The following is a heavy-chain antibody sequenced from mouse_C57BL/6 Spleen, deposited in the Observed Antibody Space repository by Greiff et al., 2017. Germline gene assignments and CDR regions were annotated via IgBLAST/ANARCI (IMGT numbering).Heavy chain of an antibody. J-gene: IGHJ3*01. Sequence: VQLKQSGPELVKPGASVKISCKASSYSFTDYNMNWVKQSNGKSLEWIGVINPNYGTTSYNQKFKGKATLTVDQSSSTAYMQLNSLTSEDSAVYYCVNFDDGYFPFAYWGQGTLVTVSA. CDR2: INPNYGTT. V-gene: IGHV1-39*01. CDR1: SYSFTDYN. CDR3: VNFDDGYFPFAY. D-gene: IGHD2-3*01.